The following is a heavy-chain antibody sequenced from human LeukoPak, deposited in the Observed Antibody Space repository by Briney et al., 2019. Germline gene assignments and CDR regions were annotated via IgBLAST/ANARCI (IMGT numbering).Heavy chain of an antibody. CDR1: GFTFSSYS. CDR3: ARDPGGNWNFFDY. V-gene: IGHV3-21*01. D-gene: IGHD1-20*01. CDR2: ISSSSSYI. Sequence: GGSLRLSCAASGFTFSSYSMNWVRQAPGKGLEWVSSISSSSSYIYYADSVKGRFTISRDNAKNSLYLQMNSLRAEDTAVYYCARDPGGNWNFFDYWGQGTLVTVSS. J-gene: IGHJ4*02.